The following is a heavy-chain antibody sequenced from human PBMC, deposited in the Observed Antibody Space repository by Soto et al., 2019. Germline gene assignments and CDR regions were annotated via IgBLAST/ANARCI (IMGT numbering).Heavy chain of an antibody. CDR2: IYSRGSS. J-gene: IGHJ5*02. D-gene: IGHD3-16*01. Sequence: SETLSLTCTVSGSSLSKHIYYWGWFRLPPGKGLEWIWKIYSRGSSYYSTSLESRVTISVDSSKNKFPLRLKSGTTANKTTKIWARGVLGFFGPWGQGSLVTVSP. V-gene: IGHV4-39*02. CDR1: GSSLSKHIYY. CDR3: ARGVLGFFGP.